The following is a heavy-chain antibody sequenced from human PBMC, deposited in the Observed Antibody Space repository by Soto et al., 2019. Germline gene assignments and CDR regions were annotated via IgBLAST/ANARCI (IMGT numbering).Heavy chain of an antibody. J-gene: IGHJ4*02. CDR3: ARDKHPTYDFWSGYFSSIDY. D-gene: IGHD3-3*01. V-gene: IGHV3-21*01. CDR2: ISSSSSYI. Sequence: GGSLRLSCAASGFTFSSYSMNWVRQAPGKGLEWVSSISSSSSYIYYADSVKGRFTISRDNAKNSLYLQMNSLRAEDTAVYYCARDKHPTYDFWSGYFSSIDYWGQGTLVTVSS. CDR1: GFTFSSYS.